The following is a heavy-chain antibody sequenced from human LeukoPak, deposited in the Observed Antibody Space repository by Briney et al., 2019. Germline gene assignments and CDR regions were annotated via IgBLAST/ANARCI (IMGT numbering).Heavy chain of an antibody. CDR1: GGSFSGYY. D-gene: IGHD3-22*01. CDR2: ISFTGNT. Sequence: SETLSLTCAVYGGSFSGYYWSWIRQPPGKRLEWIAYISFTGNTNYNPSLKSRVTISLDTSKTHFSLTLSSLTAADTAVYYCARSPPGWYYDNSGQYYFDTWGQGALVTVSS. V-gene: IGHV4-59*08. CDR3: ARSPPGWYYDNSGQYYFDT. J-gene: IGHJ4*02.